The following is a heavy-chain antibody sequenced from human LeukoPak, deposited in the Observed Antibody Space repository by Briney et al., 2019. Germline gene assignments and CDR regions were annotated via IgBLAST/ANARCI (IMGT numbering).Heavy chain of an antibody. CDR1: GGSFSGYY. CDR2: INHSGST. D-gene: IGHD6-25*01. V-gene: IGHV4-34*01. CDR3: ASLWAAGDY. J-gene: IGHJ4*02. Sequence: SETLSLTCAVYGGSFSGYYWSWIRQPPGKGLEWIGEINHSGSTNYNPSLKSRVTMSVDTSKNQFSLKLSSVTAADTAVYYCASLWAAGDYWGQGTLVTVSS.